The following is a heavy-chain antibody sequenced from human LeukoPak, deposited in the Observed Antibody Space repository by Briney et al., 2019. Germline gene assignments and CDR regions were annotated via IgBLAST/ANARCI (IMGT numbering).Heavy chain of an antibody. CDR3: AKDRDSNDYYYYGMDV. CDR1: GFTFSSYA. J-gene: IGHJ6*02. D-gene: IGHD5-24*01. CDR2: ISGSGGST. Sequence: HAGGSLRLSCAASGFTFSSYAMSWVRQAPGKGLEWVSAISGSGGSTYYADSVKGRFTISRDNSKNTLYLQMNSLRAEDTAVYYCAKDRDSNDYYYYGMDVWGQGTTVTVSS. V-gene: IGHV3-23*01.